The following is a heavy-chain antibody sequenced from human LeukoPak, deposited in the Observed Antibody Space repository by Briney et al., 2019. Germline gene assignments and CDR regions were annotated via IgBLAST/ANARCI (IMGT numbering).Heavy chain of an antibody. CDR1: GYTFTSYD. V-gene: IGHV1-8*01. CDR2: MNPNSGNT. CDR3: AKDTYYDFWSGYWDDAFDI. J-gene: IGHJ3*02. D-gene: IGHD3-3*01. Sequence: GASVKVSCKASGYTFTSYDINWVRQATGQGLEWMGWMNPNSGNTGYAQKFQGRVTMTRNTSISTAYMELSSLRSEDTAVYYCAKDTYYDFWSGYWDDAFDIWGQGTMVTVSS.